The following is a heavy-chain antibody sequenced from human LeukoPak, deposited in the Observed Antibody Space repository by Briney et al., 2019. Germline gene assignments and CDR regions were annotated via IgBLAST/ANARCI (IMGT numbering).Heavy chain of an antibody. CDR3: ARGRFGELSVATFDI. Sequence: GGSLRLSCAASGFTFNNYGMHWVRQAPGKGLEWVALIWYDGTNKYYGDSVKGRFTISRDNSKNTLYLQMNSLRAEDTAVYYCARGRFGELSVATFDIWGQGTMVTASS. V-gene: IGHV3-33*01. CDR2: IWYDGTNK. CDR1: GFTFNNYG. J-gene: IGHJ3*02. D-gene: IGHD3-10*01.